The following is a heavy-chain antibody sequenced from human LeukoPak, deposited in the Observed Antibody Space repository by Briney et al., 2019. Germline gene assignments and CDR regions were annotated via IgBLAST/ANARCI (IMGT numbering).Heavy chain of an antibody. D-gene: IGHD5-18*01. Sequence: GGSLRLSCAASGFTFSDYYMSWIRQAPGKGLEWVGRIRNKANSYTTEYAASVKGRFTISRDDSKNSLFLQMNSLKTEDTAVYYCARVGYSYGSYYFDYWGQGTLVTVSS. J-gene: IGHJ4*02. CDR2: IRNKANSYTT. CDR3: ARVGYSYGSYYFDY. CDR1: GFTFSDYY. V-gene: IGHV3-72*01.